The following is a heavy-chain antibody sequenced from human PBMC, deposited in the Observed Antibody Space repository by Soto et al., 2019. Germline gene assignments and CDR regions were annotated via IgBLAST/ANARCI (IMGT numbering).Heavy chain of an antibody. J-gene: IGHJ5*02. CDR3: ARVSTMTSYNWFDP. V-gene: IGHV4-30-4*01. D-gene: IGHD3-22*01. Sequence: PSETLSLTCTFSGGSIISGDYYWSWIRQPPGKGLEWIGYIYYSGSTYYNPSLKSRVTISVDTSKNQFSLKLSSVTAADTAVYYCARVSTMTSYNWFDPWGQGTLVTVSS. CDR2: IYYSGST. CDR1: GGSIISGDYY.